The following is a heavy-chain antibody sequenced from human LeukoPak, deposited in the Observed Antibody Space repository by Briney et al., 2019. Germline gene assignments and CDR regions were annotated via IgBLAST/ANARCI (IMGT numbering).Heavy chain of an antibody. CDR3: AKEGDCSTTSCLTGGLDV. CDR1: GFIVSSNS. V-gene: IGHV3-53*01. CDR2: IYTGGST. Sequence: GGSLRLSCAASGFIVSSNSMSWVRQAPGKGLEWVSVIYTGGSTYYADSVKGRFTISRDNSKNTVYLQMSSLRAEDTAVYYCAKEGDCSTTSCLTGGLDVWGKGPTVTVSS. D-gene: IGHD2-2*01. J-gene: IGHJ6*04.